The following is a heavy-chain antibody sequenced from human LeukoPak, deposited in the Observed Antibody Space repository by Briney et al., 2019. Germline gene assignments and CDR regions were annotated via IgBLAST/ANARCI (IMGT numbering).Heavy chain of an antibody. CDR3: ARALVVITRVFEY. CDR1: GFTFSSYA. V-gene: IGHV3-30*04. J-gene: IGHJ4*02. CDR2: ISYDGSNK. D-gene: IGHD3-22*01. Sequence: GGSLRLSCAASGFTFSSYAMHWVRQAPGKGLEWVAVISYDGSNKYYADSVKGRFTISRDNSKNTLYLQMNSLRAEDTAVYYCARALVVITRVFEYWGQGTLVTVSS.